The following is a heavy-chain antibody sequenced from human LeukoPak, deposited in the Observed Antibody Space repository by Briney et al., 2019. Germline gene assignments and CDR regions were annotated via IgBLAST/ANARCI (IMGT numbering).Heavy chain of an antibody. CDR3: ARGWSGYSA. V-gene: IGHV4-34*01. CDR2: INHSGTI. J-gene: IGHJ5*02. CDR1: GGSFSGYF. D-gene: IGHD5-12*01. Sequence: SETLSLTCAVHGGSFSGYFWSWIRQPPGKGLEWIGEINHSGTINYNPSLKSRVTISVDTSKNHFSLKLSSVTAADTAVYYCARGWSGYSAWGQGTLVTVSS.